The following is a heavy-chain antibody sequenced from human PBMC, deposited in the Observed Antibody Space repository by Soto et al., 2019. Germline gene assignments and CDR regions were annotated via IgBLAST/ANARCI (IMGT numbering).Heavy chain of an antibody. Sequence: QVQLVQSGAEVKKPGSSVKVSCKASGGTFNNYVINWVRQAPAQGLEWMGGIIPIFGTANYAQKFQGRVTITADKSTSTAYMELNSLRSEDTAVYYCAGRCDSTSCLAHFDYWGQGTLVTVSS. CDR1: GGTFNNYV. CDR3: AGRCDSTSCLAHFDY. J-gene: IGHJ4*02. CDR2: IIPIFGTA. V-gene: IGHV1-69*06. D-gene: IGHD2-2*01.